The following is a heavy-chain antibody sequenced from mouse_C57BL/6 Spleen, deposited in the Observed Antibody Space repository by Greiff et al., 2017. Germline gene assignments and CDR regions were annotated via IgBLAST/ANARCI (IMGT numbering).Heavy chain of an antibody. D-gene: IGHD3-2*02. CDR2: IYPGDGDT. Sequence: QVQLQQSGPELVKPGASVKISCKASGYAFSSSWMNWVKQRPGQGLEWIGSIYPGDGDTNYNGKFKGKATLTADKSSSTAYMQLSSLTSEDSAVYFCASQTAQGAFDYWGQGTTLTVSS. J-gene: IGHJ2*01. CDR1: GYAFSSSW. V-gene: IGHV1-82*01. CDR3: ASQTAQGAFDY.